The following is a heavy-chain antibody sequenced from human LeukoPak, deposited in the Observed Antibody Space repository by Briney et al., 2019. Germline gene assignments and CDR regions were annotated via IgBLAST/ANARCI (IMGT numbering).Heavy chain of an antibody. CDR1: GGSISSGGYS. CDR3: AREEMATAYYFDY. D-gene: IGHD5-24*01. J-gene: IGHJ4*02. Sequence: SQTLSLTCAVSGGSISSGGYSWSWIRQPPGKGLEWIGYIYHSGSTYYNPSLKSRVTISVDRSKIQFSLKLSSVTAADTAVYYCAREEMATAYYFDYWGQGALVTVSS. V-gene: IGHV4-30-2*01. CDR2: IYHSGST.